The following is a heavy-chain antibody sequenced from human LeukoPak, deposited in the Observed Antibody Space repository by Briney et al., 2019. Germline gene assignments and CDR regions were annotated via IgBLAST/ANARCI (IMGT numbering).Heavy chain of an antibody. CDR2: IQQHGSET. CDR1: GFTFSNYW. CDR3: AKDYVSGDGYWDFDY. D-gene: IGHD5-24*01. J-gene: IGHJ4*02. V-gene: IGHV3-7*03. Sequence: PGGSLRLSCEGSGFTFSNYWMSWVRQAPGKGLEWVANIQQHGSETYYGDSVKGRFTISRDNAKNSLYLQMNSLRVEDTAVYYCAKDYVSGDGYWDFDYWGQGTLVTVSS.